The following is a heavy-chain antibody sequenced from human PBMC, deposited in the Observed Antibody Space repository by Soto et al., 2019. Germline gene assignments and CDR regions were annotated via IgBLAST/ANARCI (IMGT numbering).Heavy chain of an antibody. J-gene: IGHJ5*02. Sequence: SETLSLTCTVSGGSISSYHWSWIRQPPGKGLEWIGYIYYSGSTNYNPSLKSRVTISVDTSKNQFSLKLSSLTAADTAVYYCARDRIAADGNNWFDPWGQGTLVTVSS. V-gene: IGHV4-59*01. CDR1: GGSISSYH. D-gene: IGHD6-13*01. CDR2: IYYSGST. CDR3: ARDRIAADGNNWFDP.